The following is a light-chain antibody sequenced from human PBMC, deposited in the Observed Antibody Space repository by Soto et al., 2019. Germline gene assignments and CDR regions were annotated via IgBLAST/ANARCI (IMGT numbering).Light chain of an antibody. CDR3: SSYTSSSPYV. V-gene: IGLV2-14*01. CDR1: SSDVGGYNY. Sequence: SVLTQPAFVSVSPGQSITISCTGTSSDVGGYNYVSWYQQHPGKAPKLMIYDVSNRPSGVSNRFSGSKSGNTASLTISGLQAEDEADYYCSSYTSSSPYVFGTGTKVTVL. CDR2: DVS. J-gene: IGLJ1*01.